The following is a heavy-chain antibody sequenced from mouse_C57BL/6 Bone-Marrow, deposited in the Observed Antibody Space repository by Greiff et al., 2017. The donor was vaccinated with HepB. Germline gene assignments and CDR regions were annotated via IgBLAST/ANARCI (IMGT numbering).Heavy chain of an antibody. J-gene: IGHJ4*01. CDR1: GFTFSSYA. CDR2: ISSGGDYI. V-gene: IGHV5-9-1*02. D-gene: IGHD1-1*01. CDR3: TRDYYGSSYDYAMDY. Sequence: EVMLVESGEGLVKPGGSLKLSCAASGFTFSSYAMSWVRQTPEKRLEWVAYISSGGDYIYYADTVKGRVTISRDNARNTLYLQMSSLKSEDTAMYYCTRDYYGSSYDYAMDYWGQGTSVTVSS.